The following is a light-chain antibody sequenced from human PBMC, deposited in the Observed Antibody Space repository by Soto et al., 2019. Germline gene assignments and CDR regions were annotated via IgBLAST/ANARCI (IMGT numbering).Light chain of an antibody. CDR1: SSDVENYKL. J-gene: IGLJ1*01. CDR2: EVT. CDR3: CSSVGSYV. V-gene: IGLV2-23*02. Sequence: QSLLNQPASVSGSPGQSVTISCTATSSDVENYKLVSWYQQHPGKAPKLIIYEVTKRPSGVSNRFSGSKSANTASLTISGLQPEDEADYYCCSSVGSYVFGTGTKDTVL.